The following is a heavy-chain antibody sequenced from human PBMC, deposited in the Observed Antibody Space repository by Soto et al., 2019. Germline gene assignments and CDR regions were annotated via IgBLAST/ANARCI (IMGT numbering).Heavy chain of an antibody. CDR1: GGSFSGYY. Sequence: PSETLSLTCAVYGGSFSGYYWTWIRQPPGKGLEWIGSIYYSGSTYYNPSLKSRVTISVDTSKNQFSLKLSSVTAADTAVYYCARDGYVEWGQGTLVTVSS. V-gene: IGHV4-34*09. CDR2: IYYSGST. D-gene: IGHD5-12*01. J-gene: IGHJ4*02. CDR3: ARDGYVE.